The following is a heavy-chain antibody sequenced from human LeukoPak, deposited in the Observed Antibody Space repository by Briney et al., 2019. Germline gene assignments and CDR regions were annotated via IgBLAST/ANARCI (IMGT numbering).Heavy chain of an antibody. Sequence: QSGGSLRLSCVGSGFSFSSHAMSWVRQAPEKGLEWVSGIYESGQTTHYADSVKGRFSISRDSSKNTLYLQMDSLRGEDTAIYYCAKDYRIGYSDHFDYWGQGALVTVSS. CDR1: GFSFSSHA. J-gene: IGHJ4*02. D-gene: IGHD2-21*01. CDR2: IYESGQTT. V-gene: IGHV3-23*01. CDR3: AKDYRIGYSDHFDY.